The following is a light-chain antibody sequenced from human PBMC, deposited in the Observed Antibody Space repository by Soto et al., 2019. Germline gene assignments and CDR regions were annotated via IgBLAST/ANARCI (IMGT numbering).Light chain of an antibody. V-gene: IGKV3-20*01. Sequence: ILLTQSPCTLSLSPGERATLSCRASQSVSGSYLTWYQQRPGQAPRLRIYGASNRATGIPDRLSGSGSGTDFTLTISRMEPEDFAVYYCQQYGSSGTFGQGTKVDIK. CDR2: GAS. J-gene: IGKJ1*01. CDR3: QQYGSSGT. CDR1: QSVSGSY.